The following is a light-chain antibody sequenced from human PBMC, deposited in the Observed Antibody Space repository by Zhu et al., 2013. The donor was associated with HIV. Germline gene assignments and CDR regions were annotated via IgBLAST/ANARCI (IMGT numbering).Light chain of an antibody. CDR2: HAS. Sequence: IQLTQSPSSLSSSVGDRVTITCRASQDISNYLNWYQQKPGKAPKLLIYHASNLETGVPSRFSGSGSGTDFTFTISSLQPEDIATYYCQQYDNLPMYTFGQGTKLEIK. V-gene: IGKV1-33*01. J-gene: IGKJ2*01. CDR3: QQYDNLPMYT. CDR1: QDISNY.